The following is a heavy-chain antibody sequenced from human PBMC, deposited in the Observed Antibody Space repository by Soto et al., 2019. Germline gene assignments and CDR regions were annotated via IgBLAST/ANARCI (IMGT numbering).Heavy chain of an antibody. J-gene: IGHJ4*02. CDR3: ARTRRLYLNDGHGDYGASMEDY. V-gene: IGHV1-18*01. D-gene: IGHD4-17*01. CDR1: GYTFHMFG. Sequence: QGQLVQSGAEVKKPGASVKVSCKASGYTFHMFGYTWVRQATGQGLERGGWISAYAGNTAYGKNFQGRVALITDTSTSTTDKELRSLTADDTAVYFCARTRRLYLNDGHGDYGASMEDYWGQGTLLSVSS. CDR2: ISAYAGNT.